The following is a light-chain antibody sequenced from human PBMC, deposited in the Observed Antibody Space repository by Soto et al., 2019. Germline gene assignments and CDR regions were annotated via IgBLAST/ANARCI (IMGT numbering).Light chain of an antibody. CDR2: SAS. CDR3: QQSYSHPHFT. V-gene: IGKV1-39*01. J-gene: IGKJ3*01. Sequence: DIQMPQSPASLSASVGDSVTITCRTSQSIRIYLNWYQKKLVRAPQLLIYSASNLQGGVPSRFCGSGSQKDVALTRTTLQPEHLGTYYCQQSYSHPHFTLGHWTKVEIK. CDR1: QSIRIY.